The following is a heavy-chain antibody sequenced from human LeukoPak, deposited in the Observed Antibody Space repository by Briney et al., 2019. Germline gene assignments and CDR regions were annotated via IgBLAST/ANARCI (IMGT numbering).Heavy chain of an antibody. Sequence: GRSLRLSCAASGFTFSSYGMHWVRQAPGKGLEWVAVIWYDGSSKYYADSVKGRFTISRDDSKNTLYLQMNSLRAEDTAVYYCAKDGTFLRFLDSYMDVWGKGTTVTVSS. CDR1: GFTFSSYG. V-gene: IGHV3-33*06. J-gene: IGHJ6*03. CDR2: IWYDGSSK. CDR3: AKDGTFLRFLDSYMDV. D-gene: IGHD3-3*01.